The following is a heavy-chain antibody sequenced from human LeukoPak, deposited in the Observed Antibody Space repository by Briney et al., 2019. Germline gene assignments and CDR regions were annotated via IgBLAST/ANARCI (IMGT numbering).Heavy chain of an antibody. CDR1: GFTFSNLW. J-gene: IGHJ4*02. Sequence: PGGSLRLSCAASGFTFSNLWMHWVGQAPGKGLVWVSHIDNYGATTTYADSVKGRFTISRDNAKNTLYLQMNSLRAEDTAVYYCVRDSNLSFDYWGQGTLVTVSS. D-gene: IGHD1-14*01. CDR2: IDNYGATT. V-gene: IGHV3-74*01. CDR3: VRDSNLSFDY.